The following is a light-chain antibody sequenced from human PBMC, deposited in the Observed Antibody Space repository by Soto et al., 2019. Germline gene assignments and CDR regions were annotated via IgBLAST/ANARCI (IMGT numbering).Light chain of an antibody. CDR3: QQRFSTPYT. Sequence: DIPMTQSPSSLSASVGDRVTITCRASQTISNYVNWYQQKPGTAPKLRIYAASSFQSGVPFRFSGTASGTDFTLTVSSLQPEDSATYYCQQRFSTPYTFGQGTKLEIK. J-gene: IGKJ2*01. CDR2: AAS. CDR1: QTISNY. V-gene: IGKV1-39*01.